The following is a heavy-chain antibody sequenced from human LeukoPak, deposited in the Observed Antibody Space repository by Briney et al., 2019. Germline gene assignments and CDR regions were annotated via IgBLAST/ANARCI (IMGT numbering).Heavy chain of an antibody. CDR3: AREVTIFGVVIANWFDP. J-gene: IGHJ5*02. V-gene: IGHV4-39*02. Sequence: SETLSLTCTVSGGSISSSSYYWSWIRQPPGKGLEWIGSIYYSGSTYYNPSLKSRVTISVDTSKNQFSLKLSSVTAADTAVYYCAREVTIFGVVIANWFDPWGQGTLVTVSS. CDR2: IYYSGST. CDR1: GGSISSSSYY. D-gene: IGHD3-3*01.